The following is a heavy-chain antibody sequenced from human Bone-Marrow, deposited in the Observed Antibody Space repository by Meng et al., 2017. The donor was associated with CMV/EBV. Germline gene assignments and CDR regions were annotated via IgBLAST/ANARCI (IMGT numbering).Heavy chain of an antibody. CDR1: GYTFTGYY. V-gene: IGHV1-2*02. J-gene: IGHJ6*02. Sequence: ASVKVSCKASGYTFTGYYMQWVRQAPGQGLEWVGWINPHSGGTNYAQKFQGRVTLTRDTSSSTAYMDLSRLTSDDTAVYYCARAAQFLSYGFDVWGRGTTVTVSS. CDR2: INPHSGGT. CDR3: ARAAQFLSYGFDV. D-gene: IGHD3-3*01.